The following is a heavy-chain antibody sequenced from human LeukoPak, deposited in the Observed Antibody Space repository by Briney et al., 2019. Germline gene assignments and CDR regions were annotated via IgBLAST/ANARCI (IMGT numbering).Heavy chain of an antibody. CDR1: GGSFSGYY. D-gene: IGHD3-22*01. J-gene: IGHJ4*02. Sequence: SETLSLTCAVYGGSFSGYYWSWIRQPPGKGLEWIGEINHSGRTNYNPSLKRRVTISVHTSKNQCSLKLRSVTAADTAVYYCARGNHYYDSIGYEPLFDYWGQGTLVTVSS. V-gene: IGHV4-34*01. CDR3: ARGNHYYDSIGYEPLFDY. CDR2: INHSGRT.